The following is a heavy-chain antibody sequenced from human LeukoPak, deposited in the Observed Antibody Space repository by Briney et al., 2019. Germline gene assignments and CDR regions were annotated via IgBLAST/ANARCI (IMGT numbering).Heavy chain of an antibody. D-gene: IGHD2-2*01. J-gene: IGHJ4*02. CDR3: ARTGSSTWYNFDY. V-gene: IGHV4-59*01. CDR2: IHYSGST. CDR1: GGSISSYY. Sequence: SETLSLTCTVSGGSISSYYWTWIRQPPGKGLEWIGYIHYSGSTNHNPSLTSRVTISIDTSKNQFSLKLSSVTAADTAVYYCARTGSSTWYNFDYWGQGTLVTVSS.